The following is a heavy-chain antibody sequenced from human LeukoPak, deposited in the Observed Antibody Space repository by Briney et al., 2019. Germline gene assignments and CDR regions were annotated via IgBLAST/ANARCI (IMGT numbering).Heavy chain of an antibody. CDR2: INHSGST. D-gene: IGHD3-3*01. V-gene: IGHV4-34*01. Sequence: SETLSLTCAVYGGSFSGYYWSWIRQPPEKGLEWIGEINHSGSTNYNPSLKSRVTISVDTSKNQFSLKLSSVTAADTAVYYCARFTSHGLYYYYYMDVWGKGTTVTVSS. J-gene: IGHJ6*03. CDR3: ARFTSHGLYYYYYMDV. CDR1: GGSFSGYY.